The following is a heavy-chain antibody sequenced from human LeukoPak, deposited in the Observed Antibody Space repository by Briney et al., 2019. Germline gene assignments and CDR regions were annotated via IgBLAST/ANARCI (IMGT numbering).Heavy chain of an antibody. CDR3: ARGLYGSGFDY. D-gene: IGHD3-10*01. CDR1: GFTFSSYG. V-gene: IGHV3-30*19. J-gene: IGHJ4*02. Sequence: GRSLRLSCAASGFTFSSYGMHWVRQAPGKGLEWVAVISYDGSNKYYADSVKGRFTISRDNSKNTLYLQMNSLRAEDTAVYYCARGLYGSGFDYWGQGTLVTVSS. CDR2: ISYDGSNK.